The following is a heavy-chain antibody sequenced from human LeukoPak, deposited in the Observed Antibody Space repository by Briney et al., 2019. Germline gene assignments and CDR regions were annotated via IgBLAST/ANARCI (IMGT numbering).Heavy chain of an antibody. D-gene: IGHD6-6*01. CDR3: ARASPGNWFDP. J-gene: IGHJ5*02. V-gene: IGHV4-31*03. CDR2: IYYSGST. CDR1: GSSISSGGYY. Sequence: SETLSLTCTVSGSSISSGGYYWSWIRQHPGKGLEWIGYIYYSGSTYYNPPLKSRVTISVDTSKNQFSLKLSSVTAADTAVYSCARASPGNWFDPWGQGTLVTVSS.